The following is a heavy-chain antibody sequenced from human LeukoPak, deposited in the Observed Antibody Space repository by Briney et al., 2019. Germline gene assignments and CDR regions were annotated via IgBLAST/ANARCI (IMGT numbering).Heavy chain of an antibody. J-gene: IGHJ4*02. V-gene: IGHV3-33*06. CDR1: GFTFSSYG. Sequence: GGSLRLSCAASGFTFSSYGMHWVRQAPGKGLEWVAVIWYDGSNKYYADSVKGRFTISRDNSKNTLYLQMNSLRAEDTAVYYCAKHAESGYSSSYFDYWGQGTLVTVSS. CDR3: AKHAESGYSSSYFDY. D-gene: IGHD6-13*01. CDR2: IWYDGSNK.